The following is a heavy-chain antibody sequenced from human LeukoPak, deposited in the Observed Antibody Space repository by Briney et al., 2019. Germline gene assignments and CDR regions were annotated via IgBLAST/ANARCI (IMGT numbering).Heavy chain of an antibody. CDR2: ISFDGSNE. J-gene: IGHJ4*02. D-gene: IGHD4-11*01. CDR1: GFNFGTYG. V-gene: IGHV3-30*18. CDR3: AKDEQMTRFDH. Sequence: PGRSLRLSCAASGFNFGTYGMHWVRQAPGKGLEWVAIISFDGSNEYYVDSVKGRFTISRDNSRNTVYLQLNSLRVEDTAVYYCAKDEQMTRFDHWGQGTLVTVSS.